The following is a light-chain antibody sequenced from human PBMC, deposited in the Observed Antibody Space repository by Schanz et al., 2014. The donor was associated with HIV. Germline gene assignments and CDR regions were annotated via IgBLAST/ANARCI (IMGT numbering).Light chain of an antibody. CDR2: EVS. V-gene: IGLV2-8*01. CDR1: SDDVGGYNY. Sequence: QSVLTQPPSASGSPGQSVTISCTGTSDDVGGYNYVSWYQQHPGKAPKLMIYEVSNRPSGVSNRFSGSKSGNTASLTISGLQAEDEADYYCSSHAGRNSVVVFGGGTKLTVL. J-gene: IGLJ2*01. CDR3: SSHAGRNSVVV.